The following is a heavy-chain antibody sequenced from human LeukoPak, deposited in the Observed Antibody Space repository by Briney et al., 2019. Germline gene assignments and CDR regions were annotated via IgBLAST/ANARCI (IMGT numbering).Heavy chain of an antibody. J-gene: IGHJ4*02. D-gene: IGHD3-10*01. Sequence: PSETLSLTCAVYGGSFSGYYWSWIRQPPGKGLEWIGEINHSGSTNYNPSLKSRVTISVDTSKNQFSLKLSSVTAADTAVYYCARRPRMVRGVIFFDYWGQGTLVTVSS. V-gene: IGHV4-34*01. CDR2: INHSGST. CDR3: ARRPRMVRGVIFFDY. CDR1: GGSFSGYY.